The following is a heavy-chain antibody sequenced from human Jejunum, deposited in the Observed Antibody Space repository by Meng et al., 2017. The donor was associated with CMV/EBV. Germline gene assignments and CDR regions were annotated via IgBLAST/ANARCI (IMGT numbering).Heavy chain of an antibody. CDR2: LRDNGGNI. D-gene: IGHD2-21*01. CDR1: FTFSSYG. V-gene: IGHV3-30*02. Sequence: FTFSSYGMHWLPPAPGKGLGWVTFLRDNGGNIYYADCVKGRFTVSRDNSKNTLYLQMNSLRPEDTAVYRCVREPQCGGDCYSAFDSWGQGTLVTVSS. J-gene: IGHJ4*02. CDR3: VREPQCGGDCYSAFDS.